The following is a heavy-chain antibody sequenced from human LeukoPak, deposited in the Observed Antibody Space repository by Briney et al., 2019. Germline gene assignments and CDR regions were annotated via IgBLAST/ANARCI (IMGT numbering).Heavy chain of an antibody. CDR2: VYYTGST. Sequence: SETLSLTCTVSGGSISTYYWNWIRQPPGKGLEWIGYVYYTGSTLYNPSLESRVTISVDTSKNQFSLKLSSVTAADTAVYYCARAGPYSGSYQRAFDIWGQGTMVTVSS. CDR1: GGSISTYY. J-gene: IGHJ3*02. CDR3: ARAGPYSGSYQRAFDI. V-gene: IGHV4-59*01. D-gene: IGHD1-26*01.